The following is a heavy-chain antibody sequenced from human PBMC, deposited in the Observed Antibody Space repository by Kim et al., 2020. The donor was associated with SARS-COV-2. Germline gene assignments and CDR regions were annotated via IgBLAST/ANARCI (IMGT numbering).Heavy chain of an antibody. CDR1: GFTFSSYA. D-gene: IGHD3-9*01. V-gene: IGHV3-23*01. J-gene: IGHJ6*02. CDR3: AKRLDILTGYYYYYYGMDV. CDR2: ISGSGGST. Sequence: GGSLRLSCAASGFTFSSYAMSWVRQAPGKGLEWVSAISGSGGSTYYADSVKGRFTISRDNSKNTLYLQMNSLRAEDTAVYYCAKRLDILTGYYYYYYGMDVWGQGTTVTVSS.